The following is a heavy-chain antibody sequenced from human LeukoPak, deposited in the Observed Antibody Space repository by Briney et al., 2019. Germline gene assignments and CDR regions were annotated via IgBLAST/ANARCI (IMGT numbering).Heavy chain of an antibody. V-gene: IGHV3-30*18. CDR1: GFTFSSYG. J-gene: IGHJ3*02. D-gene: IGHD3-22*01. Sequence: GGSLRLSCAASGFTFSSYGMHWVRQAPGKGLEWVAVISYDGSNKYYADSVKGRFTISRDNSKNTLYLQMNSLRAEDTAVYYCAKVSGDYYDSSGYYLEAFDIWGQGTMVTVSS. CDR2: ISYDGSNK. CDR3: AKVSGDYYDSSGYYLEAFDI.